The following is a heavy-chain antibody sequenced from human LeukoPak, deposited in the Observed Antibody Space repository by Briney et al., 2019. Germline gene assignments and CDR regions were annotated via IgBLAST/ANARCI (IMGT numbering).Heavy chain of an antibody. CDR2: IYYSGST. Sequence: SETLSLTCTVSGGSISSSSYYWGWIRQPPGKGLEWIGSIYYSGSTYYNPSLKSRVTISVDTSKNQFSLKLSSVTAADTAVYYCAREGNWGVDYWGQGTLVTVSS. CDR1: GGSISSSSYY. CDR3: AREGNWGVDY. J-gene: IGHJ4*02. D-gene: IGHD7-27*01. V-gene: IGHV4-39*07.